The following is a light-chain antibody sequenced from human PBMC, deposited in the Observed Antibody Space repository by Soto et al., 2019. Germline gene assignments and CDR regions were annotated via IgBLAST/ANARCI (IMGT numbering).Light chain of an antibody. CDR1: QSVLYSSNNKNY. CDR3: QQYYSSLLT. V-gene: IGKV4-1*01. Sequence: DIVMTQSPDSLAVSLGERATINCKSSQSVLYSSNNKNYLAWYQHKPGQPPELLIYWASTRESGVPDRFSGSGSGTDFTLTISSLQAEDVAVYYCQQYYSSLLTFGGGTKVELK. J-gene: IGKJ4*01. CDR2: WAS.